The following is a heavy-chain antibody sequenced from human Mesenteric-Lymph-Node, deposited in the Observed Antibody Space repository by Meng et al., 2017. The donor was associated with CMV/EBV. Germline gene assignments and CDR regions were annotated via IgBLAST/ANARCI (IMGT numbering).Heavy chain of an antibody. CDR3: ARGSSYDILTGYFDY. V-gene: IGHV4-34*01. Sequence: VQLSQWGAGLLKPSDTLSVTCAVDGGSFSGYYWNWIRQSPEKGLEWIGEINHSGSTTYNPSFTSRIIISVDTSTNQISLNMSSVTAADTAVYYCARGSSYDILTGYFDYWGQGALVTVSS. CDR2: INHSGST. CDR1: GGSFSGYY. J-gene: IGHJ4*02. D-gene: IGHD3-9*01.